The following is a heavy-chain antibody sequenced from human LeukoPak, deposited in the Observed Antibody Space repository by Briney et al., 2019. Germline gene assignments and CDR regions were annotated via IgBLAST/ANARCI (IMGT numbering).Heavy chain of an antibody. Sequence: SETLSLTCAVSGASISKTNWWSWGRQPPGKGLERIGEIYHSGKTNYNPSLKRRVTISVDRSKNQISLKLSSVPAADTAVYYCARDAYDSSGYSFDYWGQGTLVTVSS. V-gene: IGHV4-4*02. D-gene: IGHD3-22*01. CDR1: GASISKTNW. CDR2: IYHSGKT. CDR3: ARDAYDSSGYSFDY. J-gene: IGHJ4*02.